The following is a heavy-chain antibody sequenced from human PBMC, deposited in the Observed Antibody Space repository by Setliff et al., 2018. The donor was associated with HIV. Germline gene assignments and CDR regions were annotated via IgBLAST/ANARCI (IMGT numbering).Heavy chain of an antibody. CDR1: GGSINTY. J-gene: IGHJ3*02. D-gene: IGHD3-3*01. Sequence: PSETLSLTCTVSGGSINTYWSWIRQPPGKGLEWIGYIKYSGNTNYNPSHKSRVTISVDTSKNQFSLNLTSVTAADTAVYYCARSKTFYDFWGGYYTHGAFKIWGLGTMVTVSS. V-gene: IGHV4-59*12. CDR3: ARSKTFYDFWGGYYTHGAFKI. CDR2: IKYSGNT.